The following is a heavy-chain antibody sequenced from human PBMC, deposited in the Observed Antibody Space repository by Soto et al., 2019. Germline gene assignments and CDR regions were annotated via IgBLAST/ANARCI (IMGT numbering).Heavy chain of an antibody. CDR1: RYTFTGYY. D-gene: IGHD3-22*01. J-gene: IGHJ6*02. Sequence: ASVKLSCKASRYTFTGYYIHWVRPAPGQGLEWLGWINPKSGGINYAQKFQGRVTMTRDTSIDTAYMELSSLTSDDTALYYCARARFMIVAAHYYGMDVWGQGTTVRVS. CDR3: ARARFMIVAAHYYGMDV. V-gene: IGHV1-2*02. CDR2: INPKSGGI.